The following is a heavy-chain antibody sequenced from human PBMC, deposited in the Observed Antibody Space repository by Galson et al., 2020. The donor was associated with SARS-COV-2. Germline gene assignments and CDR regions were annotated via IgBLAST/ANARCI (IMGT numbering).Heavy chain of an antibody. V-gene: IGHV1-69*06. CDR1: AGTFSSYA. CDR2: ILHIFGTA. D-gene: IGHD3-3*01. Sequence: SVKVSCKTSAGTFSSYAISWVRQAPGQGLEWMGGILHIFGTANYAQKFQGRVTITADKSTSTAYMELSSLRSEDTAVYYCARVDYDFWRSFDYWGQGTLVTVSS. CDR3: ARVDYDFWRSFDY. J-gene: IGHJ4*02.